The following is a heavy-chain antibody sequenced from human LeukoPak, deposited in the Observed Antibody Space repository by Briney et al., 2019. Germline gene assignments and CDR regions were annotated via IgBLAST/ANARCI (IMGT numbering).Heavy chain of an antibody. CDR1: GYTFINYA. CDR2: ISAYNANT. J-gene: IGHJ6*02. CDR3: ARVRSGYDNYGMDV. D-gene: IGHD5-12*01. V-gene: IGHV1-18*01. Sequence: ASVKVSCKASGYTFINYAISWVRQAPGQGLEWMGWISAYNANTHYAQKVQSRVTVTTDTSTSTAYMELRSLRSDDTTVYYCARVRSGYDNYGMDVWGQGTTVTVSS.